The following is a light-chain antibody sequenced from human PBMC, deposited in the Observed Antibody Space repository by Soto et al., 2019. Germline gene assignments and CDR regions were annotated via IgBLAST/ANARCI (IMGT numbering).Light chain of an antibody. J-gene: IGKJ4*01. V-gene: IGKV1-39*01. Sequence: DIQMTQSPSSLSASVGDRVTITCRASQSISNYLNWYQQKPGKAPKLLIYAASSLQSGVPSRFSGSGSGTDFTLTISSLQPEDCATYYCQQSDSTPLTFGGGTKVEIK. CDR3: QQSDSTPLT. CDR1: QSISNY. CDR2: AAS.